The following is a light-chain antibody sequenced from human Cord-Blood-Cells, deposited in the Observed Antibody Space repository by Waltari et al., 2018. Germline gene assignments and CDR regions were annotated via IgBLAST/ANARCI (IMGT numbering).Light chain of an antibody. CDR1: SRDVGGYHY. J-gene: IGLJ3*02. V-gene: IGLV2-14*01. CDR2: DVS. Sequence: QSALTQPASVSGSPGQSITISCTGTSRDVGGYHYVAWYQQHPGKAPQLMIYDVSKRPSGVSTRFSGSKSGNTASLTISGLQAEDEADYYCSSYTSSSTWVFGGGTKLTVL. CDR3: SSYTSSSTWV.